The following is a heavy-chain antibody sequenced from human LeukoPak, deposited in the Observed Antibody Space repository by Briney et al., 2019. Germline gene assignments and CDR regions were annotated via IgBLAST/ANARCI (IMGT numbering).Heavy chain of an antibody. V-gene: IGHV3-30*03. CDR3: ARKKIMVTVSLDY. D-gene: IGHD2-21*02. CDR2: ISSDGNNK. CDR1: GFIFSSYG. J-gene: IGHJ4*02. Sequence: TGGSLRLSCAASGFIFSSYGMHWVRQAPGKGLEWLAIISSDGNNKYYADSVKGRFSISRDNSRKTLYLQMNSLRPDDTAVYYCARKKIMVTVSLDYWGQGTLVTVSS.